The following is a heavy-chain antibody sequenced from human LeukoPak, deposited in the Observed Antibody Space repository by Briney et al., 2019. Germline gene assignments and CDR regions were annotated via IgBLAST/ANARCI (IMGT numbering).Heavy chain of an antibody. CDR2: IWYDGSNK. CDR3: ARDRWPRIAVAGPNWFDP. V-gene: IGHV3-33*01. CDR1: GFTLSSYG. Sequence: GRSLRLSCAASGFTLSSYGMHWVRQAPGKGLEWVAVIWYDGSNKYYADSVKGRFTISRDNSKNTLYLQMNSLRAEDTAVYYCARDRWPRIAVAGPNWFDPWGQGTLVTVSS. D-gene: IGHD6-19*01. J-gene: IGHJ5*02.